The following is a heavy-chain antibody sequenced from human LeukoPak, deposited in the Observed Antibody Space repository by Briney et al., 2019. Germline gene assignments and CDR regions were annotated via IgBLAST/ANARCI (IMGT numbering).Heavy chain of an antibody. D-gene: IGHD3-9*01. CDR3: ARDKGGLYYDILTGRTNYYYYMDV. CDR1: GGSFSGYY. Sequence: SSETLSLTCAVYGGSFSGYYWSWIRQPPGKGLEWIGEINHSGSTNYNPSLKSRVTISVDTSKNQFSLKLSSVTAADTAVYYCARDKGGLYYDILTGRTNYYYYMDVWGKGTTVTISS. J-gene: IGHJ6*03. V-gene: IGHV4-34*01. CDR2: INHSGST.